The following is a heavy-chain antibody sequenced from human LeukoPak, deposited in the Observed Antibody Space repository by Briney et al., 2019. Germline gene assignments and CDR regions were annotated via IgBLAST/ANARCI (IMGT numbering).Heavy chain of an antibody. V-gene: IGHV5-51*01. CDR3: ARSSMVREDFDY. CDR1: GYSFTSYW. J-gene: IGHJ4*02. Sequence: GESLQISCKGSGYSFTSYWIGWVRPMPGKGLEWMGIIYPGDSDTRYSPSFQGQVTISADKSISTAHLQWSSLKASDTAMYYCARSSMVREDFDYWGQGTLVTVSS. CDR2: IYPGDSDT. D-gene: IGHD3-10*01.